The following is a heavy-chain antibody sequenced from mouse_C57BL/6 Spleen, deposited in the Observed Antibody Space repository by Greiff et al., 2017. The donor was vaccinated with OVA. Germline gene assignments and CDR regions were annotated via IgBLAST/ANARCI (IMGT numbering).Heavy chain of an antibody. CDR2: IRSKSSNYAT. Sequence: EVQRVESGGGLVQPKGSLKLSCAASGFTFNTYAMHWVRQAPGKGLEWVARIRSKSSNYATYYADSVKDRFTISRDDSQSMLYLQMNNLKTEDTAMYYCVREGVYYYGSSYRYFDVWGTGTTVTVSS. CDR1: GFTFNTYA. V-gene: IGHV10-3*01. J-gene: IGHJ1*03. CDR3: VREGVYYYGSSYRYFDV. D-gene: IGHD1-1*01.